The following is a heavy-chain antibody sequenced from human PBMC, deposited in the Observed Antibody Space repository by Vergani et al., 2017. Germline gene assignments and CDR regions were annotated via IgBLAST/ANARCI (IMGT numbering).Heavy chain of an antibody. D-gene: IGHD3-16*01. J-gene: IGHJ6*02. V-gene: IGHV3-21*01. CDR3: AREGGPGGDSGMDV. Sequence: EVQLVESGGGLVKPGGSLRLSCAASGFTFSSYSMNWVRQAPGKGLEWVSSISSSSSYIYYADSVKGRFTISRDNAKNSLYLQMNSLRAEDTAVYYCAREGGPGGDSGMDVWGQGTTVTVSS. CDR1: GFTFSSYS. CDR2: ISSSSSYI.